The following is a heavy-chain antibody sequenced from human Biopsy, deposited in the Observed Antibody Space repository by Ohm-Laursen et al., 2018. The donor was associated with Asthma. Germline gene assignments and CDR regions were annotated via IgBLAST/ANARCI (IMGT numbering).Heavy chain of an antibody. J-gene: IGHJ6*02. CDR2: MNPNSGNT. CDR3: ARGYSGSDRIVYYYSGLEV. D-gene: IGHD5-12*01. Sequence: ASVKVSCKASGYTFINNDINWVRQAAGQGLEWMGWMNPNSGNTGYAQKFHGRVTMTRDTSINTAYMELSSLSSEDTAVYYCARGYSGSDRIVYYYSGLEVWGQGTTVTVSS. CDR1: GYTFINND. V-gene: IGHV1-8*01.